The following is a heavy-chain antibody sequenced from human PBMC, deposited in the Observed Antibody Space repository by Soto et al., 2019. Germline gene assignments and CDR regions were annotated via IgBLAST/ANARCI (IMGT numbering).Heavy chain of an antibody. D-gene: IGHD3-10*01. CDR1: GGSISSYY. J-gene: IGHJ4*02. Sequence: SETLSLTCTVSGGSISSYYWSWIRQPPGKGLEWIGHIYYSGTTYYNPSLKSRLTISLDTSKNQFSLRLSSVTATDTAVYYCARDGAGGLYGSRSPLIAYWGQGALVTVSS. V-gene: IGHV4-4*08. CDR3: ARDGAGGLYGSRSPLIAY. CDR2: IYYSGTT.